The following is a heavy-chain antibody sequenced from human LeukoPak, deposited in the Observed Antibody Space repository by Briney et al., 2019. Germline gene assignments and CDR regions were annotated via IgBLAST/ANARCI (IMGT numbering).Heavy chain of an antibody. Sequence: SVKVSCKASGGTFSSYAISWVRQAPGQGLEWMGGIIPSFGTANYAQKFQGRVTITTDESTSTAYMELSSLRSEDTAVYYCARDRYTYYYGSGSYNAFDIWGQGTMVTVSS. V-gene: IGHV1-69*05. J-gene: IGHJ3*02. D-gene: IGHD3-10*01. CDR1: GGTFSSYA. CDR2: IIPSFGTA. CDR3: ARDRYTYYYGSGSYNAFDI.